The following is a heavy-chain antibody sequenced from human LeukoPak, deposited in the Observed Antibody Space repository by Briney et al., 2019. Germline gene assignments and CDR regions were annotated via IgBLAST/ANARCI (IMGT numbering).Heavy chain of an antibody. J-gene: IGHJ4*02. CDR3: ARGILVKVYAAFDY. D-gene: IGHD2/OR15-2a*01. V-gene: IGHV4-34*01. CDR1: GGSFSNYY. CDR2: IIHTGRT. Sequence: PSETLSLTCGVYGGSFSNYYRTWIRQSPGMGLEWIGEIIHTGRTNYNPSPTSRVSISVDTSKNQFSLEVSSVTAADTAVYYCARGILVKVYAAFDYWGQGTLVTVSS.